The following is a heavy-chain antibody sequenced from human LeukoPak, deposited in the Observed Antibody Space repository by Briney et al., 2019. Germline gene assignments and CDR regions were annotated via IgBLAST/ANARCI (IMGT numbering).Heavy chain of an antibody. Sequence: GGSLRLSCAVSGFTFSSYWMSWVRQAPGKGLEWVANVKQDGSETYYVDPVRGRFTISRDNAKNSLYLQMNSLRVEDTAVYYCCSTNTFDYWGQGTLVTVSS. D-gene: IGHD2-2*01. V-gene: IGHV3-7*01. CDR1: GFTFSSYW. CDR2: VKQDGSET. CDR3: CSTNTFDY. J-gene: IGHJ4*02.